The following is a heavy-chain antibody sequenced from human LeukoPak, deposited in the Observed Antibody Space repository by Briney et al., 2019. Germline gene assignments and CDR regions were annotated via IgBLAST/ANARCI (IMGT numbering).Heavy chain of an antibody. D-gene: IGHD6-13*01. CDR3: AKSFGPVIAAAGTGAD. V-gene: IGHV1-46*01. Sequence: GASVKVSCKASGYTFTSYYMHWVRQAPGQGLEWMGIINPSGGSTSYAQKFQGRVTMTRDMSTSTVYMELSSLRAEDTAVYYCAKSFGPVIAAAGTGADWGQGTLVTVSS. CDR2: INPSGGST. CDR1: GYTFTSYY. J-gene: IGHJ4*02.